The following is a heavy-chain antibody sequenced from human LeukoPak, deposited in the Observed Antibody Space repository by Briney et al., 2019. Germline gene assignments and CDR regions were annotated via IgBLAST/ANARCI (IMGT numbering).Heavy chain of an antibody. D-gene: IGHD6-19*01. J-gene: IGHJ4*02. CDR2: IRYDGSSK. CDR3: AKDQWLVLDQ. V-gene: IGHV3-30*02. CDR1: GFTFSSYS. Sequence: GGSLTLSCAASGFTFSSYSMNWVRQAPGKGLEWVAFIRYDGSSKYYADSEMGRFTISRDNSKNTLYLQMNSLRVEDTAVYYCAKDQWLVLDQWGQGILVTVSS.